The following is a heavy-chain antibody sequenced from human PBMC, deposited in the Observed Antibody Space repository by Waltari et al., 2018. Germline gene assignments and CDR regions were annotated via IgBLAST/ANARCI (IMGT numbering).Heavy chain of an antibody. Sequence: VQLVESGGGVVQPGGSLRLSCAASGITVGNNYMSWVRQAPGKGLELISLIYSSGSTYYADSVKGRFTISRDNSKNTLYLQMNSLRSEDTAVYFCARDPPGVAAAGPGRGWGQGTLVTVSS. CDR1: GITVGNNY. J-gene: IGHJ4*02. CDR3: ARDPPGVAAAGPGRG. D-gene: IGHD6-25*01. CDR2: IYSSGST. V-gene: IGHV3-66*02.